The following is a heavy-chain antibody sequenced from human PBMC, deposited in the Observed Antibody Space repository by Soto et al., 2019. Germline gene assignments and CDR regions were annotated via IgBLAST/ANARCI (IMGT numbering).Heavy chain of an antibody. D-gene: IGHD3-22*01. Sequence: GSLRLSCAASGVTFSNARMNGARQAPGKGLEWVGRIKSKTDGGTTDYAAPVKGRFTISRDDSKNTLYLQMNSLKTEDTAVYYCTTDPVTMIVVVPSSGWGQGT. J-gene: IGHJ4*02. CDR1: GVTFSNAR. V-gene: IGHV3-15*07. CDR3: TTDPVTMIVVVPSSG. CDR2: IKSKTDGGTT.